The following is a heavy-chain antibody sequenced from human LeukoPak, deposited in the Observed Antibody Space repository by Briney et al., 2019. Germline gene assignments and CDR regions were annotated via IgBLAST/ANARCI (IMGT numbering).Heavy chain of an antibody. V-gene: IGHV3-23*01. CDR3: AKDASYDSSGYYFGGDFDY. Sequence: GGSLRLSCAASGFTFSSHSMNWVRQAPGKGLEWVSAISGSGGSTYYADSVKGRFTISRDNSKNTLYLQMNSLRAEDTAVYYCAKDASYDSSGYYFGGDFDYWGQGTLVTVSS. D-gene: IGHD3-22*01. J-gene: IGHJ4*02. CDR1: GFTFSSHS. CDR2: ISGSGGST.